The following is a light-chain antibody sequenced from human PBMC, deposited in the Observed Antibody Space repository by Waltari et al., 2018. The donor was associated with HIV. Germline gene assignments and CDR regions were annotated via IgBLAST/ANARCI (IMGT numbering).Light chain of an antibody. Sequence: QSALTSTRSVSWSPGQSVTISCTGTNSDVGGYDSFSWYIQHPGKVPKLIIYEVIKRPSGVPDRFSGSKSGNTASLTISGLQTEDEADYFCCSYAGTYTYVLFGGGTKLTVL. J-gene: IGLJ3*02. V-gene: IGLV2-11*01. CDR2: EVI. CDR3: CSYAGTYTYVL. CDR1: NSDVGGYDS.